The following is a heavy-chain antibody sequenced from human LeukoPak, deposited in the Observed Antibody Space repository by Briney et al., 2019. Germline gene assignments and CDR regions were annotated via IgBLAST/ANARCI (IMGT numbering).Heavy chain of an antibody. Sequence: ASVKVSCKASGYTFTGYYMHWVRQAPGHGLEWMGWINPNSGGTNYAQKFQGRVTMTRDTSISTAYMELNRLRSVDTAVYYCAARYCSGGSCRDPFDYWGQGTLVTVSS. CDR1: GYTFTGYY. D-gene: IGHD2-15*01. V-gene: IGHV1-2*02. J-gene: IGHJ4*02. CDR3: AARYCSGGSCRDPFDY. CDR2: INPNSGGT.